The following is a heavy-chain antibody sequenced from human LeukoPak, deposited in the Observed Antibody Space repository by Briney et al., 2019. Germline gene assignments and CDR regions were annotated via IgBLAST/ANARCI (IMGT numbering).Heavy chain of an antibody. CDR1: GGTFSSYA. V-gene: IGHV1-69*13. J-gene: IGHJ4*02. D-gene: IGHD5-18*01. Sequence: ASVKVSCKASGGTFSSYAISWVRQAPGQGLERMGGIIPIFGTANYAQKFQGRVTITADESTSTAYMELSSLRSEDTAVYYCARHDTAMDNDYWGQGTLVTVSS. CDR3: ARHDTAMDNDY. CDR2: IIPIFGTA.